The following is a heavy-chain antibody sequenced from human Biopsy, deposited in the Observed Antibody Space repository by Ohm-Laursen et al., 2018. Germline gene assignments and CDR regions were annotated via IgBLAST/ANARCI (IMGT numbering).Heavy chain of an antibody. Sequence: SSVKVSCKVSGGTFSNSDISWVRQAPGQGLEWMGGIITFFRTVNYAQNFQGRLTITADEFTDTAYMELRSLRSEDTAVYYCAPQTPRDPDILTGAYHYDMAVWGQGTTVTVSS. CDR1: GGTFSNSD. V-gene: IGHV1-69*01. CDR2: IITFFRTV. J-gene: IGHJ6*02. CDR3: APQTPRDPDILTGAYHYDMAV. D-gene: IGHD3-9*01.